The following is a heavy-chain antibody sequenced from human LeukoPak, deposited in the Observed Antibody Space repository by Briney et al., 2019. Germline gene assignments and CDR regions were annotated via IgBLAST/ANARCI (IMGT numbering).Heavy chain of an antibody. CDR3: AGDGDVGIVVVPAAVFDY. CDR2: INQGGSDK. Sequence: GGSLRLSCAASGFTFSGYWMSWVRQAPGKGLEWVSNINQGGSDKYYVDSVKGRFTISRDNAKNSLFLQMGSLRVEDTAVYYCAGDGDVGIVVVPAAVFDYWGQGTLVTVSS. D-gene: IGHD2-2*03. J-gene: IGHJ4*02. V-gene: IGHV3-7*01. CDR1: GFTFSGYW.